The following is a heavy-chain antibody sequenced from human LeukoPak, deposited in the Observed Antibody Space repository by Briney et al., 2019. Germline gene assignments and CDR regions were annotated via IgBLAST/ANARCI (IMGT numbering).Heavy chain of an antibody. Sequence: KPGASVKVPCKASGYIFTSYDINWVRQATGQGLEWMGWMNPNSGNTGYAQKFQGRVTMTRNTSISTAYMELSSLRSEDTAVYYCARLYGDYWYFDLWGRGTLVTVSS. CDR2: MNPNSGNT. D-gene: IGHD4-17*01. CDR1: GYIFTSYD. V-gene: IGHV1-8*01. CDR3: ARLYGDYWYFDL. J-gene: IGHJ2*01.